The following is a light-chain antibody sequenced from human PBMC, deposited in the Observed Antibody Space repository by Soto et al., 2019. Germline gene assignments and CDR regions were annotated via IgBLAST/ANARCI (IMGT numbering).Light chain of an antibody. J-gene: IGKJ1*01. CDR1: QSISNW. CDR3: QQYNRYSWT. CDR2: DAS. Sequence: DIQMTQSPSTLATSVGYVVTGTFRASQSISNWLAWYQQKPGKDPRLLIYDASSLESGVPSRFSGSGSGTEFTLTLRSLQPDDFATYYCQQYNRYSWTFGQGTKVDIK. V-gene: IGKV1-5*01.